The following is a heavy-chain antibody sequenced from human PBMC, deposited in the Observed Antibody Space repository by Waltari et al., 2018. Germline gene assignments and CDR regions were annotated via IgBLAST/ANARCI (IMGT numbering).Heavy chain of an antibody. J-gene: IGHJ4*02. Sequence: QITLKESGPTLVKPTQTLTLTCTFSGFSLSTSGVGVGWIRQPPGKALEWLALIYWNDDKRYSPSLKSRRTITKDTSKNQVVLTMTNMDPVDTATYYCAHSPYDYGGNSGDYFDYWGQGTLVTVSS. CDR1: GFSLSTSGVG. CDR2: IYWNDDK. CDR3: AHSPYDYGGNSGDYFDY. D-gene: IGHD4-17*01. V-gene: IGHV2-5*01.